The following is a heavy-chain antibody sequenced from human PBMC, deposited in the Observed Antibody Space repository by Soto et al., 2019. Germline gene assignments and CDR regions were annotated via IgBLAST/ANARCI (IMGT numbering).Heavy chain of an antibody. CDR2: IQYSGTT. V-gene: IGHV4-31*03. CDR1: GCSISSGTYY. J-gene: IGHJ6*02. D-gene: IGHD2-2*01. CDR3: ARDLRVLPADSEGGYYYYAVDV. Sequence: QVQLQESGPGLVKPSQTLSVTCSFSGCSISSGTYYWSWIRQHPGTGLEWIGYIQYSGTTYYNPSPKSRVILSLDTSNSQLSLKLSSVTAADTAVYNCARDLRVLPADSEGGYYYYAVDVWGQGTTVTVSS.